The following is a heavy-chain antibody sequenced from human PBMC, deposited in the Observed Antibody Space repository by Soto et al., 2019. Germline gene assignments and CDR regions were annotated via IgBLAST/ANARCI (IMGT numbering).Heavy chain of an antibody. CDR3: AKDTPDILTGYTHDAFDI. J-gene: IGHJ3*02. CDR1: GFTFSSYA. Sequence: GGSLRLSCAASGFTFSSYAMSWVRQAPGKGLEWVSAISGSGGSTYYADSVKGRFTISRDNSKNTLYLQMNSLRAEDTAVYYCAKDTPDILTGYTHDAFDIWGQGTMVTVSS. D-gene: IGHD3-9*01. CDR2: ISGSGGST. V-gene: IGHV3-23*01.